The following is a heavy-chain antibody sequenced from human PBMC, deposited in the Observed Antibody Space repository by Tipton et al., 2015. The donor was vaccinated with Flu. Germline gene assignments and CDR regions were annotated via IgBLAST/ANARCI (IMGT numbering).Heavy chain of an antibody. CDR1: GDSISSYH. V-gene: IGHV4-4*07. J-gene: IGHJ4*02. CDR2: IYSSGIT. Sequence: TLSLTCTVSGDSISSYHWSSIRQPAGKGLEWIGRIYSSGITNYNPSLKSRVTMSVDTSKNQFSLRLNSVPAAGTAVSYCARAGYNLVYWGQGTLVTVSS. CDR3: ARAGYNLVY. D-gene: IGHD5-24*01.